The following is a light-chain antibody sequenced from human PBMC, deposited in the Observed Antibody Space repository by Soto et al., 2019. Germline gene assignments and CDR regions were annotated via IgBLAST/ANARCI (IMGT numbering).Light chain of an antibody. J-gene: IGLJ7*01. Sequence: QSVLTQPPSASVTPGQRITISCSGSSSKIGSNNVNWCQQRPGTAPTLLIYTNNQRPSWVPDRFSCSKSCTSPSLAISGLQSEDEAAYYCAAWYDSRNVPVFGGGTQLTVL. V-gene: IGLV1-44*01. CDR3: AAWYDSRNVPV. CDR1: SSKIGSNN. CDR2: TNN.